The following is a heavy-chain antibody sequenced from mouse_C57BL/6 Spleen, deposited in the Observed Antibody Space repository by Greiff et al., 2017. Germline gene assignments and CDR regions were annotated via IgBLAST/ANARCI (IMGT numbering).Heavy chain of an antibody. Sequence: QVQLQQPGAELVKPGASVKVSCKASGYTFTSYWMHWVKQRPGQGLEWIGRIHPSDSDTNYNQKFKGKATWTVDKSSSTAYMQLSSLTSEDSAVYYCAMGCYGNYFDYWGQGTTLTVSS. V-gene: IGHV1-74*01. D-gene: IGHD2-1*01. CDR2: IHPSDSDT. CDR1: GYTFTSYW. J-gene: IGHJ2*01. CDR3: AMGCYGNYFDY.